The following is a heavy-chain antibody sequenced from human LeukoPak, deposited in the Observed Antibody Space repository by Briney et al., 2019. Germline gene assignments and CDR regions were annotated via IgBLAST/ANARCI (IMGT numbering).Heavy chain of an antibody. V-gene: IGHV1-69*05. CDR3: ARYIYSSYSNDY. CDR1: GGTFSSYA. Sequence: GASVKVSCKASGGTFSSYAISWVRQAPGQGLEWMGGIIPIFGTANYAQKFQGRVTITTDESTSTAYMELSSLRSEDTAVYYCARYIYSSYSNDYWGQGTLVTVSS. CDR2: IIPIFGTA. D-gene: IGHD6-19*01. J-gene: IGHJ4*02.